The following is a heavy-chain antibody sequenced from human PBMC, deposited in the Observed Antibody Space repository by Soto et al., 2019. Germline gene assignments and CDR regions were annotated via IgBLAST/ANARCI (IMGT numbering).Heavy chain of an antibody. D-gene: IGHD6-13*01. CDR1: GFTFDDYA. J-gene: IGHJ6*03. CDR3: AKEGSSSWGLNYYYYMDV. CDR2: ISWNSGSI. Sequence: VQLVESGGGLVQPGRSLRLSCAASGFTFDDYAMHWVRQAPGKGLEWVSGISWNSGSIGYADSVKGRFTISRDNAKNSLYLQMNSLRAEDTALYYCAKEGSSSWGLNYYYYMDVWGKGTTVTVSS. V-gene: IGHV3-9*01.